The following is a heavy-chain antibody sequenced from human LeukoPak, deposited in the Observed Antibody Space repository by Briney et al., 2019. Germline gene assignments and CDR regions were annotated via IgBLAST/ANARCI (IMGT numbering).Heavy chain of an antibody. CDR3: ARELKYYYDSSGYYDY. J-gene: IGHJ4*02. CDR1: GGTFSSYA. D-gene: IGHD3-22*01. Sequence: ASVKVSCKASGGTFSSYAISWVRQAPGQWLEWMGRIIPIFGTANYAQRFQGRVTITTDESTSTAYMELSSLRSEDTAVYYCARELKYYYDSSGYYDYWGQGTLVTVSS. V-gene: IGHV1-69*05. CDR2: IIPIFGTA.